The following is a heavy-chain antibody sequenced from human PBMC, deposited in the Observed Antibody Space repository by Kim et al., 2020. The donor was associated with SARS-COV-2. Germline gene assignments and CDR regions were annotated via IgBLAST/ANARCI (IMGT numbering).Heavy chain of an antibody. CDR2: ITTSSGIL. J-gene: IGHJ5*02. CDR1: GFTFSAYN. Sequence: GGSLRLSCAASGFTFSAYNMNWVRQAPGKGLEWIAFITTSSGILYYADSVRGRFTVSRDNAKKSVYLQMESLREDDTAIYFCTREGGGRAYFGAFDVWGQGTRVIAAS. CDR3: TREGGGRAYFGAFDV. V-gene: IGHV3-48*02. D-gene: IGHD3-22*01.